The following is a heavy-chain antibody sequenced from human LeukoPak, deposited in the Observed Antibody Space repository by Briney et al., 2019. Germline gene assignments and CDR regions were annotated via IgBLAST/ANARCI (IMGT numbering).Heavy chain of an antibody. CDR3: TRVGYIDEGIDY. J-gene: IGHJ4*02. Sequence: GGSLRLSCAASGFTLSYYWMSWVRQAPGKGLEWVANIKQDGSKKSYVDSVKGRFTISRDNAKNSLYLQMNSLRAEDTAIYYCTRVGYIDEGIDYWGQGTLVTVSS. CDR2: IKQDGSKK. D-gene: IGHD5-24*01. CDR1: GFTLSYYW. V-gene: IGHV3-7*04.